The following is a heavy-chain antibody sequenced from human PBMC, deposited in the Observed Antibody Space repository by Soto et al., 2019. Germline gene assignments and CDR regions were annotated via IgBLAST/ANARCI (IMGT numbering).Heavy chain of an antibody. J-gene: IGHJ4*02. CDR1: GFTFSSYA. Sequence: LRLSCAASGFTFSSYAMSWVRQAPGKGLEWVSAISGSGGSTYYADSVKGRFTISRDNSKNTLYLQMNSLRAEDTAVYYCAPYCGGDCYSTGGYWGQGTLVTVSS. D-gene: IGHD2-21*02. V-gene: IGHV3-23*01. CDR2: ISGSGGST. CDR3: APYCGGDCYSTGGY.